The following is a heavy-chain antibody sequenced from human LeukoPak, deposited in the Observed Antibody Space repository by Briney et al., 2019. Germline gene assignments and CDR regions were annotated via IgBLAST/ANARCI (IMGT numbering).Heavy chain of an antibody. CDR1: GDTFSSYA. J-gene: IGHJ4*02. CDR2: IIPIFATA. Sequence: SVNVSCKASGDTFSSYAISGVRQAPGQGLVWMGGIIPIFATANYAEKFQGRVTITAGESTSTAYMELSSLRCEDTAVYSCARDHLGYGSGSPFDYWGQGTLVTVSS. D-gene: IGHD3-10*01. V-gene: IGHV1-69*13. CDR3: ARDHLGYGSGSPFDY.